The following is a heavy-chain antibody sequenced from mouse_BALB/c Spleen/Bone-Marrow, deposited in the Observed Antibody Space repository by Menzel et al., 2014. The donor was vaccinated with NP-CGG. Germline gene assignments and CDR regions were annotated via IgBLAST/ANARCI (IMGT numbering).Heavy chain of an antibody. J-gene: IGHJ3*01. Sequence: LEESGPGFIKPSLSLTLTCIGTGYSITRDYAWNWIRQFPGNKLEWMGYISYSGSTTYNPSLESRISITRDTSKNQFFLQLNSVTTEDTATYFCARSASYDYDVGFAYWGQATLVTVSA. CDR2: ISYSGST. V-gene: IGHV3-2*02. CDR3: ARSASYDYDVGFAY. CDR1: GYSITRDYA. D-gene: IGHD2-4*01.